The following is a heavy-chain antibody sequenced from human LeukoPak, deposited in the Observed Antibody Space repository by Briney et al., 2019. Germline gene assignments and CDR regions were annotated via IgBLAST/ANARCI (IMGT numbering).Heavy chain of an antibody. CDR1: GGSTSSSGYY. D-gene: IGHD1-26*01. CDR3: ARHEYSGSYYGLSWFDP. CDR2: IYYSGST. Sequence: SETLSLTCTVSGGSTSSSGYYWGWIRQPPGKGLEWIASIYYSGSTYYNPSLKSRVTISVDTSKNQLSLKLSSLTAADTAVYYCARHEYSGSYYGLSWFDPWGQGTLVTVSS. J-gene: IGHJ5*02. V-gene: IGHV4-39*01.